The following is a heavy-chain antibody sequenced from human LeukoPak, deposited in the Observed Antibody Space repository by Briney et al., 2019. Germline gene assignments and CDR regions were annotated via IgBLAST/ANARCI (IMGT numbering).Heavy chain of an antibody. CDR3: AKDRQDYYDSSGYPTPFY. CDR2: ISGSGGST. V-gene: IGHV3-23*01. CDR1: GFTFSSYA. Sequence: PGGSLRLSCAASGFTFSSYAMSWVRQAPGQGLEWVSAISGSGGSTYYADSVKGRFTISRDNSKNTLYLQMNSLRAEDTAVYYCAKDRQDYYDSSGYPTPFYWGQGTLVTVSS. D-gene: IGHD3-22*01. J-gene: IGHJ4*02.